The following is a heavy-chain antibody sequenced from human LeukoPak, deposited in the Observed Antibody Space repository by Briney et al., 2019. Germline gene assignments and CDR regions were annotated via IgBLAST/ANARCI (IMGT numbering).Heavy chain of an antibody. CDR2: INHSGST. J-gene: IGHJ5*02. D-gene: IGHD3-10*01. V-gene: IGHV4-34*01. CDR1: GGSFSGYY. CDR3: ASAGDGQNWFDP. Sequence: TSETLSLTCAVYGGSFSGYYWSWIRQPPGKGLEWIGEINHSGSTNYNPSLKSRVTISVDTSKNQFSLKLSSVTAADTAVYYCASAGDGQNWFDPWGQGTLVTVSS.